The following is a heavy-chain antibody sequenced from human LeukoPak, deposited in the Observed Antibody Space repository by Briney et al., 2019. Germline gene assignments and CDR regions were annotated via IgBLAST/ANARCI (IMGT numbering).Heavy chain of an antibody. V-gene: IGHV3-43D*04. Sequence: GGSLRLSCAASGFTFDDYAMHWVRQAPGKGLEWVSLISWDGGSTYYADSVKGRFTISRDNSKNSLYLQMNSLRAEDTALYYCAKDAAAGKYYYYYYYMDVWAKGPRSPSP. CDR1: GFTFDDYA. CDR2: ISWDGGST. D-gene: IGHD6-13*01. CDR3: AKDAAAGKYYYYYYYMDV. J-gene: IGHJ6*03.